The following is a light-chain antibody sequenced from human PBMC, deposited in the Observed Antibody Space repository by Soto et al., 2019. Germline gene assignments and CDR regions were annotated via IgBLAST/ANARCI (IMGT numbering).Light chain of an antibody. CDR3: QQSYTTPLT. V-gene: IGKV1-39*01. Sequence: DIQMTQSPSSLSASVGDRVTITCRASQSISSYLNWYQQKPGKAPKLLIFATSSLQSGVPSRFSGSGSDTNFILTITSLQPEDFATYYCQQSYTTPLTFDQGTKVEIK. CDR2: ATS. CDR1: QSISSY. J-gene: IGKJ1*01.